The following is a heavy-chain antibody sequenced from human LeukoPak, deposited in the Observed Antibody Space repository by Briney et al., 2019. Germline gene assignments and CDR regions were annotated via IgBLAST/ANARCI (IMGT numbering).Heavy chain of an antibody. CDR2: IQHSDI. Sequence: MTSETLSLTCAVSGASISSSYWSWIRQPPGKGLEYIGYIQHSDINYNPSLKSRVTMTLDTSKNQFPLKLTSVTAADTAIYYCTKVLRGYSDYGDWGQGTLVTVSS. D-gene: IGHD5-12*01. J-gene: IGHJ4*02. CDR1: GASISSSY. CDR3: TKVLRGYSDYGD. V-gene: IGHV4-59*01.